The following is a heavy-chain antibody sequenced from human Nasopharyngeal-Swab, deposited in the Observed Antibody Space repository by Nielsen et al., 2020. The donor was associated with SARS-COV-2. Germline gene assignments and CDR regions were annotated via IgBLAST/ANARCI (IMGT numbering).Heavy chain of an antibody. Sequence: RGSLRLSCAASGFTFSSYAMHWVRQAPGKGLEWVAVISYDGSNKYYADSVKGRFTISRDNSKNTLYLQMNSLRAEDTAVYYCARDSSIWAVAGTFFDYWGQGTLVTVSS. J-gene: IGHJ4*02. CDR1: GFTFSSYA. V-gene: IGHV3-30-3*01. D-gene: IGHD6-19*01. CDR2: ISYDGSNK. CDR3: ARDSSIWAVAGTFFDY.